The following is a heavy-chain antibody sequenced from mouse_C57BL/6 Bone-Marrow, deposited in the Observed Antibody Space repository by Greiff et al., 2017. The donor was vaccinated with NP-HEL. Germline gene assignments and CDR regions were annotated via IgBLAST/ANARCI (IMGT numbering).Heavy chain of an antibody. V-gene: IGHV2-2*01. D-gene: IGHD1-1*01. Sequence: VKLMESGPGLVQPSQSLSITCTVSGFSLTSYGVHWVRQSPGKGLEWLGVIWSGGSTDYNAAFISRLSISKDNSKSQVFFKMNSLQADETAIYYCARNFHYYGSSYYFDYWGQGTTLTVSS. J-gene: IGHJ2*01. CDR1: GFSLTSYG. CDR2: IWSGGST. CDR3: ARNFHYYGSSYYFDY.